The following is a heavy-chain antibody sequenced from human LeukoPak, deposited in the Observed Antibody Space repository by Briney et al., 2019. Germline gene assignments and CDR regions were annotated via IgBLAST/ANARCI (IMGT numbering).Heavy chain of an antibody. CDR2: IYYSGSI. J-gene: IGHJ6*03. V-gene: IGHV4-28*05. CDR3: ARMPTYYYYMDV. CDR1: GFSMSSYGW. Sequence: LETLSLTCAVSGFSMSSYGWWAWIRQPPGKGLEWIGYIYYSGSIFYNPSLKSRVTMSVDTSKNQFSLRLTSVTAVDTAVYYCARMPTYYYYMDVWGRGTTVTVSS.